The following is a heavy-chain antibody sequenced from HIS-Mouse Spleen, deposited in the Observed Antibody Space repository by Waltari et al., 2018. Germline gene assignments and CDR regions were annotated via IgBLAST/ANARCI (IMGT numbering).Heavy chain of an antibody. D-gene: IGHD6-13*01. CDR3: AREIPYSSSWYDWYFDL. CDR1: GGSISSSSYY. CDR2: IFSSGRT. V-gene: IGHV4-39*07. J-gene: IGHJ2*01. Sequence: QLQLQESGPGLVKPSETLSLTCTVSGGSISSSSYYWGWVRQPPGKGLEWIGSIFSSGRTYYNPYIKSRVTISVDTSKNQFSLKLSSVTAADTAVYYCAREIPYSSSWYDWYFDLWGRGTLVTVSS.